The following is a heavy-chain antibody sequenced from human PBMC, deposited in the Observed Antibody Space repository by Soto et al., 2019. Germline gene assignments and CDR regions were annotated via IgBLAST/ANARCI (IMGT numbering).Heavy chain of an antibody. J-gene: IGHJ5*02. CDR3: ARDGVTTRFPTYNWFDP. Sequence: QVQLVQSGAEVQKPGSSVKVSCKASGGTFSSYAISWVRQAPGQGLEWMGGIIPIFGTANYAQKFQGRVTITADESTSTAYMELSSLRSEDTAVYYCARDGVTTRFPTYNWFDPWGQGTLVTVSS. D-gene: IGHD4-17*01. V-gene: IGHV1-69*01. CDR1: GGTFSSYA. CDR2: IIPIFGTA.